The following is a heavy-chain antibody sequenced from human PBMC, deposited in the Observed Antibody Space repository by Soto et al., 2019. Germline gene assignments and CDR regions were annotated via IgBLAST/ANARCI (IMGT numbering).Heavy chain of an antibody. J-gene: IGHJ4*01. V-gene: IGHV4-59*08. Sequence: SGSLSLTCTVSGGCMRSYEGSGIRQPPGKGLEWIGYIYYSGATDYSPSLKSRVTISVDTSKNQFSLKLNSVTAADTAVYYFARPYCSSTRCSYYFAYWGHGTLVTVFS. CDR2: IYYSGAT. CDR3: ARPYCSSTRCSYYFAY. CDR1: GGCMRSYE. D-gene: IGHD2-2*01.